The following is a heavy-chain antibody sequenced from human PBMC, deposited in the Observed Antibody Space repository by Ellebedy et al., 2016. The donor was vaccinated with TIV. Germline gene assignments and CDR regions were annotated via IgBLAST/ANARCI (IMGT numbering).Heavy chain of an antibody. V-gene: IGHV4-59*01. CDR3: ARKDDTNSWYGAYFDY. CDR1: GGSISSYY. J-gene: IGHJ4*02. CDR2: IYYSGST. D-gene: IGHD6-13*01. Sequence: MPSETLSLTCTVSGGSISSYYWSWIRQPPGKGLEWIGYIYYSGSTNYNPSLKSRVTISVDTSKNQFSLKLPSVTAADTAVYYCARKDDTNSWYGAYFDYWGQGTLVTVSS.